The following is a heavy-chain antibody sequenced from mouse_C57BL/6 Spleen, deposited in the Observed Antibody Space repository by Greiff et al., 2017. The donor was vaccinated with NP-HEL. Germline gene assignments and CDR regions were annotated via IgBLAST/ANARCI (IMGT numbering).Heavy chain of an antibody. CDR3: ARAGYSNYEGDY. CDR2: IDPSDMYT. CDR1: GYTFTSYW. Sequence: QVQLQQPGAELVMPGASVKLSCKASGYTFTSYWMHWVKQRPGQGLEWTGEIDPSDMYTNYNQKFKGKSTLTVDKSSSTAYMQLSSRTSEDSAVYYCARAGYSNYEGDYWGQGTSVTVSS. J-gene: IGHJ4*01. D-gene: IGHD2-5*01. V-gene: IGHV1-69*01.